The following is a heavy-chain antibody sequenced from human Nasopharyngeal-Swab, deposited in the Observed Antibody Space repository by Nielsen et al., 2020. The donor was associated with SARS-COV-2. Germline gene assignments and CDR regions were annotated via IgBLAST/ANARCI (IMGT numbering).Heavy chain of an antibody. CDR2: INPSGGST. Sequence: ASVKVSCKASGYTFTGYYMHWVRQAPGQGLEWMGIINPSGGSTSYAQKFQGRVTMTRDTSTSTVYMELSSLRSEDTAVYYCARDLWAVGATSNWGQGTLVTVSS. CDR3: ARDLWAVGATSN. V-gene: IGHV1-46*01. CDR1: GYTFTGYY. J-gene: IGHJ4*02. D-gene: IGHD1-26*01.